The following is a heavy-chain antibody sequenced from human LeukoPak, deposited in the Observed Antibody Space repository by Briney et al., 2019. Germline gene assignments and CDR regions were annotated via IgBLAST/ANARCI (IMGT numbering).Heavy chain of an antibody. CDR3: APDSSGYYPIDY. J-gene: IGHJ4*02. CDR1: GFTFSSYS. Sequence: GGSLRLSRAASGFTFSSYSMNWVRQAPGKGLEWVSSISSSSSYIYYADSVKGRFTISRDNAKNSLYLQMNSLRAEDTAVYYCAPDSSGYYPIDYWGQGTLVTVSS. V-gene: IGHV3-21*01. D-gene: IGHD3-22*01. CDR2: ISSSSSYI.